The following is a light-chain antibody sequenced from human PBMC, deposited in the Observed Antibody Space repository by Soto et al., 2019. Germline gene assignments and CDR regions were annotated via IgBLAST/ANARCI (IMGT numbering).Light chain of an antibody. Sequence: QLTQSPSSLSATVGDRVTITCRASQGISSFLAWYQQKPGRAPKLLIYGASTLQSGVPSRFSGSGSGTDFTLTISSLQPEDFATYYCQQLNSFPIAFGPGTKVEIQ. CDR2: GAS. CDR1: QGISSF. CDR3: QQLNSFPIA. V-gene: IGKV1-9*01. J-gene: IGKJ3*01.